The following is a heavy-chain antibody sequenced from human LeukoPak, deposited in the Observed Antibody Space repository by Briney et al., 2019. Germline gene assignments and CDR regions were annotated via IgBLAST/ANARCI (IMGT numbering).Heavy chain of an antibody. CDR1: GGSXSSSSYY. D-gene: IGHD2-2*01. Sequence: TLSLTCTVSGGSXSSSSYYWGWSRQPPGKGREWIGSIYYSGSTYYNPSRKSRVTISVDTSKNQFSLKLSSVTAADTAVYYCARHAVVPAAMLVGAFDIWGQGTMVTVSS. CDR3: ARHAVVPAAMLVGAFDI. CDR2: IYYSGST. J-gene: IGHJ3*02. V-gene: IGHV4-39*01.